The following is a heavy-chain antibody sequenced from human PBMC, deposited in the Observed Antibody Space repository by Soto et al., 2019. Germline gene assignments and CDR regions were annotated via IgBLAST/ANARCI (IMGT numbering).Heavy chain of an antibody. J-gene: IGHJ4*02. V-gene: IGHV4-59*08. D-gene: IGHD1-1*01. CDR2: IYYSGST. Sequence: SETLSLTCTVSGGSISSYYWSWIRQPPGKGLEWIGYIYYSGSTNYNPSLKSRVTISVDTSKNQFSLKLSSVTAADTAVYYCARRRGTAPFDYWGQGTLVTVSS. CDR1: GGSISSYY. CDR3: ARRRGTAPFDY.